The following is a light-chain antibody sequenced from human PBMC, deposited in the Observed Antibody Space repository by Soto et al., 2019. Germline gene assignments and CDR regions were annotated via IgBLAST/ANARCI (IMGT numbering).Light chain of an antibody. CDR2: EDN. CDR3: ATWDSSLSGGV. V-gene: IGLV1-51*02. Sequence: QAVVTQPPSVSAAPGQRVTISCSGSSSNIENNYVSWYRQLPGTAPNLLIYEDNKRPSGIPDRFSGSKSGTSATLGITGLETGDEADYYCATWDSSLSGGVFGTGTKATVL. CDR1: SSNIENNY. J-gene: IGLJ1*01.